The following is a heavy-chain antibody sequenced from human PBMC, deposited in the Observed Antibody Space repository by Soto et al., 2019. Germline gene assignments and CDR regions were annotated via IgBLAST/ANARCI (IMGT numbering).Heavy chain of an antibody. D-gene: IGHD2-8*01. Sequence: PGGSLRLSCAASGFTFSSYSMNWVRQAPGKGLEWVSSISSSSSYIYYADSVKGRFTISRDDAKNSLYLQMNSLRAEDTAVYYCARDSCTNGVCYTYYYGMDVWGQGTTVTVSS. V-gene: IGHV3-21*01. CDR1: GFTFSSYS. CDR2: ISSSSSYI. CDR3: ARDSCTNGVCYTYYYGMDV. J-gene: IGHJ6*02.